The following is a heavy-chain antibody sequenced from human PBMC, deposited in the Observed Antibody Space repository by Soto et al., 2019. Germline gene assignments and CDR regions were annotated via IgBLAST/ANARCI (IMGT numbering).Heavy chain of an antibody. J-gene: IGHJ3*02. CDR3: ARDDGGIGAFDI. Sequence: TLSLTCTLSSGSISSGGYYWSWIRQHPGKGLEWIGYIYYSGSTYYNPSLKSRVTISVDTSKNQFSLKLSSVTAADTAVYYCARDDGGIGAFDIWGQGTMVTVSS. D-gene: IGHD1-20*01. V-gene: IGHV4-31*03. CDR1: SGSISSGGYY. CDR2: IYYSGST.